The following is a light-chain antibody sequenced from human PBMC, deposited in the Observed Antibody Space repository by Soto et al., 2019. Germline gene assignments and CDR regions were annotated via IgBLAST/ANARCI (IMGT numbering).Light chain of an antibody. J-gene: IGKJ3*01. CDR2: AAS. Sequence: DIQMTRSPTSLSASVGDRVTITCRASQGIRNFVAWYQQKPGKAPKLLIYAASTLQSGVPSRLSGSGSGTDFTLTINSLQPEDVATYSCQKYSSVPVFGPGTKVEIK. CDR1: QGIRNF. V-gene: IGKV1-27*01. CDR3: QKYSSVPV.